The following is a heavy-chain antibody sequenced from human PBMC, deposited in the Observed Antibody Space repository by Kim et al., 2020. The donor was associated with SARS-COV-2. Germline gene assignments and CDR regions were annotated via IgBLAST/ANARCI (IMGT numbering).Heavy chain of an antibody. D-gene: IGHD4-17*01. V-gene: IGHV3-9*01. Sequence: GGSLRLSCVASGFTFDDYAMHWVRQAPGKGLEWVSGIFWDAPSIGYADSVKGRFTISRDNARNSLYLQMNNLRSEDTALYYCTRGQPSTVTTLYYFDSWGQGTLVTVSS. CDR1: GFTFDDYA. J-gene: IGHJ4*02. CDR3: TRGQPSTVTTLYYFDS. CDR2: IFWDAPSI.